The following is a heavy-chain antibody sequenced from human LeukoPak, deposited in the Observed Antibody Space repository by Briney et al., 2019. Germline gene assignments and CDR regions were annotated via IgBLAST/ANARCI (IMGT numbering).Heavy chain of an antibody. V-gene: IGHV3-53*01. CDR2: IYSGGST. CDR1: GFTVSSNY. Sequence: GRSLRLSCAASGFTVSSNYMGWVRQAPGKGLEWVSVIYSGGSTYYADSVKGRFTISRDNSKNTLYLQMNSLRAEDTAVYYCARGAVAGTGIDYWGQGTLVTVSS. J-gene: IGHJ4*02. CDR3: ARGAVAGTGIDY. D-gene: IGHD6-19*01.